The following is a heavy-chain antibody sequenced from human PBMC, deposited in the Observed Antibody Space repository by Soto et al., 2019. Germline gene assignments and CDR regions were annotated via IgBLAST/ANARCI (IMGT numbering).Heavy chain of an antibody. V-gene: IGHV4-39*01. J-gene: IGHJ6*02. CDR1: GGSISSSTYY. CDR3: ARRCSGGSCYPGYYYYGMDV. CDR2: IYYSGST. Sequence: PSETLSLTCTVSGGSISSSTYYWGWIRQPPGKGLEWIGNIYYSGSTYYNPSLKSRVTISVDTSKNQFSLKLSSVTAADTAVYYCARRCSGGSCYPGYYYYGMDVWGQGTTVT. D-gene: IGHD2-15*01.